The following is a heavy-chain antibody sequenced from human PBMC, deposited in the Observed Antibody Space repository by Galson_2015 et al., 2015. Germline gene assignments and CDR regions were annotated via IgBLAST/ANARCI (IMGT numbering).Heavy chain of an antibody. J-gene: IGHJ4*02. CDR1: GFTFSSYA. CDR3: ASPGPYRQPHDY. D-gene: IGHD1-1*01. Sequence: SLRLSCAASGFTFSSYAMHWVRQAPGKGLEWVAVISYDGSNKYCADSVKGRFTISRDNSKNTLYLQMNSLRAEDTAVYYCASPGPYRQPHDYWGQGTLVTVSS. CDR2: ISYDGSNK. V-gene: IGHV3-30-3*01.